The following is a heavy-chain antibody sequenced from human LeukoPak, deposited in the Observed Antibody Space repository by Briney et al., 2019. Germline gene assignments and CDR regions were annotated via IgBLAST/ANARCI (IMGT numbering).Heavy chain of an antibody. D-gene: IGHD1-14*01. J-gene: IGHJ5*02. CDR2: IYTSGST. V-gene: IGHV4-4*07. CDR3: AGTEPPTGNYNWFDL. Sequence: SETLSLTCTVSGGSISSYYWSWIRQPAGKGLEWIGRIYTSGSTNYNPSLKSRVTMSVDTSKNQFSLKLSSVTAADTAVYYCAGTEPPTGNYNWFDLWGQGTLVTVSS. CDR1: GGSISSYY.